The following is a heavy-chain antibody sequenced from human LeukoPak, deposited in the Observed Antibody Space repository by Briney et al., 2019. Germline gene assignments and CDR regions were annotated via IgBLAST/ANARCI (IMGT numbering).Heavy chain of an antibody. V-gene: IGHV3-48*01. D-gene: IGHD2/OR15-2a*01. Sequence: TGGSLRLSCAASKFIFSDSVMSWVRQAPGKGLEWVAYINGGGSPIYYADSVRGRFTISRDNAKNSLYLQMNSLRAEDTAVYYCVRDNPRCCGVIPSNIDDYWGQGTLVTVSS. CDR3: VRDNPRCCGVIPSNIDDY. CDR2: INGGGSPI. CDR1: KFIFSDSV. J-gene: IGHJ4*02.